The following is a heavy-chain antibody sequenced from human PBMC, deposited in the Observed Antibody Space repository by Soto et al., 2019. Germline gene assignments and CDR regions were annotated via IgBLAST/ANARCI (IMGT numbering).Heavy chain of an antibody. CDR2: IYYSGST. V-gene: IGHV4-39*01. CDR1: GGSISSSRYY. CDR3: ARQPRILTGYSGHFDY. Sequence: SETLSLTCTVSGGSISSSRYYWGWIRQPPGKGLEWIGSIYYSGSTYYNPSLKSRVTISVDTSKNQFSLKLSSVTAADTAVYYCARQPRILTGYSGHFDYWGQETLVTLSS. D-gene: IGHD3-9*01. J-gene: IGHJ4*02.